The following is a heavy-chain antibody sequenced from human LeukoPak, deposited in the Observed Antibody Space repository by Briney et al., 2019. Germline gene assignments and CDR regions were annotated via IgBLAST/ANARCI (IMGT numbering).Heavy chain of an antibody. J-gene: IGHJ4*02. Sequence: GGSLRLSCAASGFSIDDYAMHWVRQAPGKGLEWVSGISWNSGSIGYADSVKGRFTISRDNAKNSLYLKMNSLRTEDTALYYCTQENVNTTMVEPPYFDHWGQGTLVTVSS. CDR1: GFSIDDYA. CDR2: ISWNSGSI. D-gene: IGHD5-18*01. V-gene: IGHV3-9*01. CDR3: TQENVNTTMVEPPYFDH.